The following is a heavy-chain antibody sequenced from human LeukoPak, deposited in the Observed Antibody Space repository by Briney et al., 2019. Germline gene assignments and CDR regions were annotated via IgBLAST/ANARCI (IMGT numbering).Heavy chain of an antibody. Sequence: SETLSLTCTVSGGSISSYYWSWIRQPPGKGLEWTGYIYYSGSTDYNPSLKSRVTISVETSKDQFSLKLSSVTAADTAVYYCARVTGYMIEDYFDYWGQGTLVTASS. CDR1: GGSISSYY. D-gene: IGHD3-22*01. CDR3: ARVTGYMIEDYFDY. J-gene: IGHJ4*02. V-gene: IGHV4-59*01. CDR2: IYYSGST.